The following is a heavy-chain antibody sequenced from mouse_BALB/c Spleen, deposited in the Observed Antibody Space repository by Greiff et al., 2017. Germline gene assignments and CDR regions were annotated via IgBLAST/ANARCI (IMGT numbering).Heavy chain of an antibody. J-gene: IGHJ3*01. CDR2: IDPENGNT. V-gene: IGHV14-3*02. CDR1: GFNIKDTY. Sequence: VQLQQSGAELVKPGASVKLSCTASGFNIKDTYMHWVKQRPEQGLAWIGWIDPENGNTIYDPKFQGKASITADTSSNTAYLQLSSLTSEDTAVYYCAMGSTMIAYWGQGTLVTVSA. CDR3: AMGSTMIAY. D-gene: IGHD2-4*01.